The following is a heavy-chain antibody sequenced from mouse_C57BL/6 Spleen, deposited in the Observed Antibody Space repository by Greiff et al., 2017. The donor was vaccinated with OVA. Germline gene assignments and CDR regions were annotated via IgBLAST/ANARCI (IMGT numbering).Heavy chain of an antibody. CDR3: ARGGSSYSYYAMDY. Sequence: EVQLQQSGPELVKPGASVKIPCKASGYTFTDYNMDWVKQSHGKSLEWIGDINPNNGGTIYNQKFKGKATLTVDKSSSTAYMELRSLTSEDTAVYYGARGGSSYSYYAMDYWGQGTSVTVSS. CDR2: INPNNGGT. J-gene: IGHJ4*01. D-gene: IGHD1-1*01. CDR1: GYTFTDYN. V-gene: IGHV1-18*01.